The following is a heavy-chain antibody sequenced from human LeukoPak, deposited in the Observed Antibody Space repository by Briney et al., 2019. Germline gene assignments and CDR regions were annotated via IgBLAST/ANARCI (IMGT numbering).Heavy chain of an antibody. CDR1: GFTFSSYS. J-gene: IGHJ4*02. CDR2: ISDSGDST. Sequence: GGSLRLSCAASGFTFSSYSMTWVRQTPGKGLEWVSGISDSGDSTYYADSVKGRFTISRDNSRNTLYLEMNSLRAEDTAVYYCARDYRGDSAYYYTDYWGQGTLVTVSS. V-gene: IGHV3-23*01. CDR3: ARDYRGDSAYYYTDY. D-gene: IGHD3-22*01.